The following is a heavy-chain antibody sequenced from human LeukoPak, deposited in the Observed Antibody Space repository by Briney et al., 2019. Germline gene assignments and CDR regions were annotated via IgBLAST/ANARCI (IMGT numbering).Heavy chain of an antibody. CDR3: ARDKWGFGEFFFDY. CDR1: GGSISSYY. D-gene: IGHD3-10*01. CDR2: IYYSGST. J-gene: IGHJ4*02. V-gene: IGHV4-59*01. Sequence: SETLSLTCTVSGGSISSYYWSWIRQPPGKGLEWIGYIYYSGSTNYNPSLKSRVTISVDTSKNQFSLKLSSVTAADTAVYYCARDKWGFGEFFFDYWAREPWSPSPQ.